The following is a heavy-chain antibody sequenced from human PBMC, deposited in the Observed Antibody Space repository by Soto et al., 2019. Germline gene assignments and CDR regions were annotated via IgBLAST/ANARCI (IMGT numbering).Heavy chain of an antibody. Sequence: SLRLSCAASGFTFSSYGMHWVRQAPGKGLEWVAVISYDGSNKYYADSVKGRFTISRDNSKNTLYLQMNSLRAEDTAVYYCAKGGSIAAPPTGYFQHWGQGTLVTVSS. V-gene: IGHV3-30*18. CDR1: GFTFSSYG. D-gene: IGHD6-6*01. CDR2: ISYDGSNK. J-gene: IGHJ1*01. CDR3: AKGGSIAAPPTGYFQH.